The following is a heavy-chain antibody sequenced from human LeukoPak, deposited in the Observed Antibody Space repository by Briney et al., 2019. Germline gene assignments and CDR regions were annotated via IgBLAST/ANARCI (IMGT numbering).Heavy chain of an antibody. CDR3: ATDPSGPSDSSGWYYFDN. Sequence: GGSLRLSCAASGFIVSNYCMGWVRQAPGKGLDWVAYIKQDASETYYVDSVRGRFSISRDNAKNSLFLQMNSLRAEDTAVYYCATDPSGPSDSSGWYYFDNWGQGTLVTVSS. CDR2: IKQDASET. V-gene: IGHV3-7*01. J-gene: IGHJ4*02. CDR1: GFIVSNYC. D-gene: IGHD6-19*01.